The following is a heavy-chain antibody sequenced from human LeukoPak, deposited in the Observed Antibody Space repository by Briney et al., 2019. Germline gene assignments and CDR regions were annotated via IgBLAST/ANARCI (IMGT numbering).Heavy chain of an antibody. CDR3: ARGPQKAYDIVSGSYRYHFDY. D-gene: IGHD3-16*02. V-gene: IGHV1-8*01. J-gene: IGHJ4*02. CDR2: MNHNSGNT. CDR1: GYTFTSYD. Sequence: ASVTVSCKASGYTFTSYDINWVRQATGQGLEWRGWMNHNSGNTGYAQKFQGRVTMTRNTSISTAYMELSSLRSEDTAVYYCARGPQKAYDIVSGSYRYHFDYWGQGTLVTVSS.